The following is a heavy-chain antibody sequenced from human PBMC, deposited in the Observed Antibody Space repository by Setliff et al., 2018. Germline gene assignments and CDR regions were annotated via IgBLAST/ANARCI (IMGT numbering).Heavy chain of an antibody. CDR2: IIPIFGTA. D-gene: IGHD6-19*01. J-gene: IGHJ6*03. CDR3: ARSGYSSGRNYYYYYMGV. CDR1: GGTFSSYA. V-gene: IGHV1-69*13. Sequence: SVKVSCKASGGTFSSYAISWVRQAPGQGLEWMGGIIPIFGTANYAQKFQGRVTITADESTSTAYMELSSLRSEDTAVYYCARSGYSSGRNYYYYYMGVWGKGTTVTVS.